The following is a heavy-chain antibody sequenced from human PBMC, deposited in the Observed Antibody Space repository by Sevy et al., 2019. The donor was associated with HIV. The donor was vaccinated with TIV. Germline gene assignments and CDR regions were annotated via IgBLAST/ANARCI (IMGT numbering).Heavy chain of an antibody. Sequence: SETLSLTCSVSGVSISSHFWTWIRQPPGKGLEWIGYFYLSGSANYNPSLKSRVPISGDTSKNQFSLKLTSVTAADTAVYYCAREVHYYSSGFSAGMDVWGQGTTVTVSS. CDR1: GVSISSHF. J-gene: IGHJ6*02. V-gene: IGHV4-59*11. CDR3: AREVHYYSSGFSAGMDV. D-gene: IGHD3-10*01. CDR2: FYLSGSA.